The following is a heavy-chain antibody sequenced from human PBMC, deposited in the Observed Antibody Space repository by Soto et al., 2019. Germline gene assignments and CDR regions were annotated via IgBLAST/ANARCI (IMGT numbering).Heavy chain of an antibody. V-gene: IGHV3-66*01. J-gene: IGHJ4*02. Sequence: EVQLVESGGGLVQPGGSLRLSCAASGFAVESRFMTWVRQAPGKGLEWVSVISNEGTTYYADSVKGRFTISRDSSKNTVFLHMNSLRADDTAVYHCASDTLGWAYDFCHGGQGTLVTVSS. CDR3: ASDTLGWAYDFCH. CDR1: GFAVESRF. CDR2: ISNEGTT. D-gene: IGHD3-3*01.